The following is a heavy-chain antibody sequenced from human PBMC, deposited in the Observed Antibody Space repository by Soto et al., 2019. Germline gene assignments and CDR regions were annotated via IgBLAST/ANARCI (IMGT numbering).Heavy chain of an antibody. Sequence: SETLSLTCAVSGGSISSSDYYWGWIRQPPGKGLEWMGSINYSGSIYYNPSLKSRVIMSVDTSKNQFSLKLRSVTATDTAVYYCARLNYGIIDYWGHGTLVTVSS. CDR1: GGSISSSDYY. CDR3: ARLNYGIIDY. J-gene: IGHJ4*01. CDR2: INYSGSI. D-gene: IGHD3-9*01. V-gene: IGHV4-39*01.